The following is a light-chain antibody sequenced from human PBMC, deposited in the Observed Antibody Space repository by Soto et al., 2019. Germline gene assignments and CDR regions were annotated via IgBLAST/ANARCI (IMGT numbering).Light chain of an antibody. J-gene: IGKJ3*01. CDR2: DAS. CDR1: QSVGSY. V-gene: IGKV3-11*01. Sequence: PGESGTLSCRASQSVGSYLAWYQQRPGQTPRLLIYDASNRATDIPARFSGSGSGTDFTLTISSLEPEDFAVYYCQQRYNWPLTFGPGTKVDIK. CDR3: QQRYNWPLT.